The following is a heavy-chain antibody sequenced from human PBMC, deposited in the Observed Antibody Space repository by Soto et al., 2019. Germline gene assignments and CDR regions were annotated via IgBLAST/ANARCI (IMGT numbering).Heavy chain of an antibody. CDR1: GDRVSSNSAA. CDR2: TYYRSKWYN. D-gene: IGHD5-12*01. CDR3: ARGGYSGYEVYYYYGLDV. J-gene: IGHJ6*02. V-gene: IGHV6-1*01. Sequence: SQTLSLPCGISGDRVSSNSAACNFIRQSPSRGLEWLGRTYYRSKWYNDYAVSVKSRITINPDTSKNQFSLQLNSVTPEDTAVYYCARGGYSGYEVYYYYGLDVWGPGTTVTVAS.